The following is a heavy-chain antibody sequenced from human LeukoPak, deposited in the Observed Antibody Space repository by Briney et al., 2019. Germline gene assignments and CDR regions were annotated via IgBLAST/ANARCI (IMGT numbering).Heavy chain of an antibody. Sequence: GASVKVSCKASGYTFTSYYMHWVRQAPGQGLEWMGIINPSGGSTSYAQKFQGRVTITADKSTSTAYMELSSLRSEDTAVYYCAIPTRYCSSTSCPSDYWGQGTLVTVSS. J-gene: IGHJ4*02. D-gene: IGHD2-2*01. V-gene: IGHV1-46*01. CDR2: INPSGGST. CDR1: GYTFTSYY. CDR3: AIPTRYCSSTSCPSDY.